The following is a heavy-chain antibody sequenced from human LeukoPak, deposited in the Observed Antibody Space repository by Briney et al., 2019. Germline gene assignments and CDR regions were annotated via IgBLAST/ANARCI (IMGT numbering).Heavy chain of an antibody. CDR3: ARAPFDY. CDR1: GFTFSSYA. CDR2: IKQDGSEK. J-gene: IGHJ4*02. V-gene: IGHV3-7*04. Sequence: LSGGSLRLSCAASGFTFSSYAMSWVRQAPGKGLEWVANIKQDGSEKYYVDSVKGRFTISRDNAKNSLYLQMNSLRAEDTAVYYCARAPFDYWGQGTLVTVSS.